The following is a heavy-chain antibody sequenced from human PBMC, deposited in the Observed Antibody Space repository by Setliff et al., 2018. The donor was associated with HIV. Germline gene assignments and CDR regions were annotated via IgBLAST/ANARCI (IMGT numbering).Heavy chain of an antibody. J-gene: IGHJ5*02. CDR2: IYFSGGT. V-gene: IGHV4-59*12. CDR1: GASITSYY. CDR3: ARDNPSAHWFDP. Sequence: SETLSLTCTVSGASITSYYWRWIRQSPGKGLEWIGYIYFSGGTHYNPSLKSRLTISIDQSKNQFSLKLTSVTPADTAIYFCARDNPSAHWFDPWGQGTLVTVSS.